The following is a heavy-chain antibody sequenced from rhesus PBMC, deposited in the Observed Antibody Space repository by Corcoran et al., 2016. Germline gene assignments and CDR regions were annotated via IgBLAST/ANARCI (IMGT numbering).Heavy chain of an antibody. V-gene: IGHV2-1*01. D-gene: IGHD6-19*01. CDR2: IYWDDDK. CDR3: ARRQSLAADPVGFDY. Sequence: QVTLKELGPALVKPTQTLTRTCTFSGFSLSTSGMGVGWIRQPPGKTLEWLAHIYWDDDKRYSTSLKIRLTLSKDTSKNRVVLTMTNMDPVDTATYYCARRQSLAADPVGFDYWGQGVLVTVSS. J-gene: IGHJ4*01. CDR1: GFSLSTSGMG.